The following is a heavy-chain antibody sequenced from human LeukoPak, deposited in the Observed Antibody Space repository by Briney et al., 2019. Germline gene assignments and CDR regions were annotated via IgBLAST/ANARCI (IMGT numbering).Heavy chain of an antibody. CDR1: GFTFSSYS. V-gene: IGHV3-23*01. J-gene: IGHJ4*02. Sequence: KSGGSLRLSCAASGFTFSSYSMNWVRQAPGKGLEWVSAISGSGGSTYYADSVKGRFTISRDNSKNTLYLQMNSLRAEDTAVYYCAKDFHRPHYFDYWGQGTLVTVSS. CDR3: AKDFHRPHYFDY. CDR2: ISGSGGST.